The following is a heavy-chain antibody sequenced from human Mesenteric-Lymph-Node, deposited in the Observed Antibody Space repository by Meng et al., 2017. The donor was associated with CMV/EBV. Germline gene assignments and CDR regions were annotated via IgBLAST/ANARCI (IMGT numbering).Heavy chain of an antibody. D-gene: IGHD5-12*01. J-gene: IGHJ3*01. CDR2: IIPYTGNT. CDR3: ASNSGYTRYYVN. V-gene: IGHV1-18*01. CDR1: GYTFTSYT. Sequence: ASVKVSCKASGYTFTSYTISWVRQAPGQGLEWMGWIIPYTGNTNYAQKVQGRVTMTTDTSTSTAYMELRSLRSDDTAVYYCASNSGYTRYYVNWGQGTMVTVSS.